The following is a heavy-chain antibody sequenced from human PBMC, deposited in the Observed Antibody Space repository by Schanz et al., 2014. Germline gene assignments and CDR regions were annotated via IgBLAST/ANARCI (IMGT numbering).Heavy chain of an antibody. CDR2: INGYNGHT. V-gene: IGHV1-18*01. J-gene: IGHJ4*02. CDR1: GYTFTDYG. D-gene: IGHD3-3*01. CDR3: ARGFDFWDR. Sequence: QVHLVQSGAEMKKPGASVKVSCKASGYTFTDYGLSWVRQAPGQGLEWLGWINGYNGHTLYAQKFQGRVTMTTDTSTSTSYMELTSLRFDDTAVYYCARGFDFWDRWGQGTLVIVSS.